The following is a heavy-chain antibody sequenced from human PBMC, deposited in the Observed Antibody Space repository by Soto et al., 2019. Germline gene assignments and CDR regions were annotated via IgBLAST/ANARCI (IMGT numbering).Heavy chain of an antibody. D-gene: IGHD1-26*01. Sequence: QVQLVQSGPEVKKPGASVKVSCKASGDTFTSYGFSWVRQAPGQGLQWMGWISAYNGDTNYPQKFQARVTMTTDTSTSTAYLDLRSLRSDDTAVYYCARSSGTYPPSRYYYGLDVWGQGTTVTVSS. V-gene: IGHV1-18*01. CDR1: GDTFTSYG. J-gene: IGHJ6*02. CDR2: ISAYNGDT. CDR3: ARSSGTYPPSRYYYGLDV.